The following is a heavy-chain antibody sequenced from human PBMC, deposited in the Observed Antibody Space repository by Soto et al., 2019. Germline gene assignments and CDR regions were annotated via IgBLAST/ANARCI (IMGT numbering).Heavy chain of an antibody. CDR3: ARDRSGCRNDDFDI. J-gene: IGHJ3*02. Sequence: GGSLRLSCAASGFTVSSNYMSWVRQAPGKGLEWVSVIYSGGSTHYEDSVKGRFTISIDNSKNTLYLKMNTLRAADTAVYYCARDRSGCRNDDFDIWGQGTMVTVSS. V-gene: IGHV3-53*01. CDR2: IYSGGST. D-gene: IGHD6-19*01. CDR1: GFTVSSNY.